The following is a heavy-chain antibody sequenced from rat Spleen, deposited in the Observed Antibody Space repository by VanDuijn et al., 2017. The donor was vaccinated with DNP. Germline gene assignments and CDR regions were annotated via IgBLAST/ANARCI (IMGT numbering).Heavy chain of an antibody. V-gene: IGHV3-1*01. D-gene: IGHD1-1*01. CDR1: GYSITSNY. CDR2: ISYSCSP. J-gene: IGHJ4*01. CDR3: ARLRLEWELRAMDA. Sequence: EVQLQESGPGLVKPSQSLSLTCSVTGYSITSNYWGWIRKFPGNKMEWIGHISYSCSPRYNPSLKSRISITRDTSKNQFFLQLDSVTTEDTATYYCARLRLEWELRAMDAWGQGTSVTVSS.